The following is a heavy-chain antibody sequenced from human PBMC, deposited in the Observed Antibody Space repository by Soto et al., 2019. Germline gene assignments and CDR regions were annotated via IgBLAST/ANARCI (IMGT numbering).Heavy chain of an antibody. CDR2: IVPIFGTA. J-gene: IGHJ4*02. V-gene: IGHV1-69*13. D-gene: IGHD1-20*01. Sequence: ASVKFSCKASGGTFSSYAISWLRQAPGQGLEWMGVIVPIFGTANYAQKFQGRVTVTADESASTAYMELSSLRSEDTAVYYCARERGGRYHWNTYYFDYWGQGTLVTVSS. CDR1: GGTFSSYA. CDR3: ARERGGRYHWNTYYFDY.